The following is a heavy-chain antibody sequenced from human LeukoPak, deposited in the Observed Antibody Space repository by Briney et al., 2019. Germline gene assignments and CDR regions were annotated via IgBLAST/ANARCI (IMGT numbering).Heavy chain of an antibody. D-gene: IGHD1-26*01. Sequence: PSETLSLTCAVYGGSFSGYYWSWIRQPPGKGLEWIGEINHSGSTNYNPSLKSRVTISVDTSKNQFSLKLSSVTAADTAVYYCARRGLVGAKSRRYYFDYWGQGTLVTVSS. CDR2: INHSGST. CDR3: ARRGLVGAKSRRYYFDY. J-gene: IGHJ4*02. CDR1: GGSFSGYY. V-gene: IGHV4-34*01.